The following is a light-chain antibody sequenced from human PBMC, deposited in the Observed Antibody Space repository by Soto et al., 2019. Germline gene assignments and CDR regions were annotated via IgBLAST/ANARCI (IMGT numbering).Light chain of an antibody. CDR1: QTISTY. Sequence: DLQTTQSPSSLSASVGDRVTITCRASQTISTYVTWYQQKPGKAPKALISDASTLQSGVPSRFSGSGSGTDFTLIISSLQPEDIATYYCQQSFSSLLSFGGGTQVEIK. J-gene: IGKJ4*01. V-gene: IGKV1-39*01. CDR2: DAS. CDR3: QQSFSSLLS.